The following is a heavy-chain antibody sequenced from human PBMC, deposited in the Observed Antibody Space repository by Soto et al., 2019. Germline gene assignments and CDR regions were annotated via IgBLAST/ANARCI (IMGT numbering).Heavy chain of an antibody. CDR3: ARASSSSSAADY. D-gene: IGHD6-6*01. J-gene: IGHJ4*02. CDR2: IYDSESA. Sequence: QVQLQESGPGLVKASQTLSLICSVSGESISSGGYYWSWIRHHPGKGLEWIGYIYDSESAYYNPSIKSRVTISMDTSKNHFAMKLSYVTAADTAVYYCARASSSSSAADYWGQGTLITVSS. CDR1: GESISSGGYY. V-gene: IGHV4-31*03.